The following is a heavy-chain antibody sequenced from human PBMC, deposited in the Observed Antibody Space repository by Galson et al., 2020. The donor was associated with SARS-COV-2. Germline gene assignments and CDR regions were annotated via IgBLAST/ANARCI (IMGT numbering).Heavy chain of an antibody. CDR2: ISSSGSTI. CDR3: ARDYPSWYGGYYVDY. J-gene: IGHJ4*02. Sequence: GESLKISCAASGFTFSDYYMSWIRQAPGKGLEWVSYISSSGSTIYYADSVKGRFTISRDNAKNSLYLQMNSLRAEDTAVYYCARDYPSWYGGYYVDYWGQGTLVTVSS. D-gene: IGHD6-13*01. CDR1: GFTFSDYY. V-gene: IGHV3-11*04.